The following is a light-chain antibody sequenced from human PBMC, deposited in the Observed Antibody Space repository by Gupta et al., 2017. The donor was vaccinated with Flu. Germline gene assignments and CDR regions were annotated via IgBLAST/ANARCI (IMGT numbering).Light chain of an antibody. CDR3: QSYDSSLSGSV. J-gene: IGLJ3*02. V-gene: IGLV1-40*01. CDR1: LSNIGAGYD. CDR2: GNS. Sequence: QSVLTQPPSPPGPPGQRVTLSCAGRLSNIGAGYDVHWYQQLPETAPKLLIYGNSNRPSGVPDRFSCSKSGTSASLALTGLQAEDEADYYCQSYDSSLSGSVFGGGTKLTVL.